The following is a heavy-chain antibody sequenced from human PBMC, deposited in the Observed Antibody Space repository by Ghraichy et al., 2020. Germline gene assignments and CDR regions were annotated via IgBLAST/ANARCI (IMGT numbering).Heavy chain of an antibody. CDR2: IYYSGSA. CDR3: ARGGSGWTEQTIDY. J-gene: IGHJ4*02. CDR1: GGSISNYY. D-gene: IGHD6-19*01. Sequence: SETLSLTCNVSGGSISNYYWSWIRQPPGKGLEWIGYIYYSGSANYNPSLKSRVTISLDTSKNQFSLKLSSVTAADTAVYYCARGGSGWTEQTIDYWGQGTLVTVSS. V-gene: IGHV4-59*01.